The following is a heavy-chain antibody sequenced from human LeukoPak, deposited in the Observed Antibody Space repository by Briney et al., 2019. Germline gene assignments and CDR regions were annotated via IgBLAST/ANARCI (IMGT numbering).Heavy chain of an antibody. D-gene: IGHD3-16*01. CDR1: GFSFPSYA. Sequence: GGSLRLSCAASGFSFPSYAMSWVRQAPRRGLEWVSLITAGGVITHYTDSVKGRFTISRDNSKDTLYLQMNSVRAEDTAVYYCAKGKINHDGAVEIWGQGTTVTVSS. V-gene: IGHV3-23*01. J-gene: IGHJ3*02. CDR2: ITAGGVIT. CDR3: AKGKINHDGAVEI.